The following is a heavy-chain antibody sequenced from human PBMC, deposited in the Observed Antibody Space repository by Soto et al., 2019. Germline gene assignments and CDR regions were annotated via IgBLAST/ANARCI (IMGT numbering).Heavy chain of an antibody. V-gene: IGHV1-18*01. D-gene: IGHD6-13*01. CDR2: ISTYNGDT. Sequence: ASVKVSCKAAGYTFTSYGFSWVRQAPGQGLEWMGWISTYNGDTHYAQNLQGRVTMTTDTSTSTAYMELRSLRSDDTAVYYCARSNGIAAAGPPFDYWGQGTPVTVSS. CDR3: ARSNGIAAAGPPFDY. CDR1: GYTFTSYG. J-gene: IGHJ4*02.